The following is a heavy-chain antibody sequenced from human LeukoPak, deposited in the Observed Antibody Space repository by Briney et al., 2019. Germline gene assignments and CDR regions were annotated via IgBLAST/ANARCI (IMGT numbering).Heavy chain of an antibody. CDR3: ARIHFWSGHDLDY. CDR2: IYYSGST. D-gene: IGHD3-3*01. CDR1: GGSISSSSYY. Sequence: SETLSLTCTVSGGSISSSSYYWGWIRQPPGKGLEWIGSIYYSGSTYYNPSLKSRVTISVDTSKNQFSLKLSSVTAADTAVYYCARIHFWSGHDLDYWGQGTLVTVSS. V-gene: IGHV4-39*01. J-gene: IGHJ4*02.